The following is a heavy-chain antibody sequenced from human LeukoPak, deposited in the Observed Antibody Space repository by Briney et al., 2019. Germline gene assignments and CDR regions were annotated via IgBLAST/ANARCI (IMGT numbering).Heavy chain of an antibody. CDR3: ARHSAGPCFDY. CDR2: IYYSGST. J-gene: IGHJ4*02. Sequence: SETLSLTCTVSGGSISSYYWSWIRQPPGKGLEWIGYIYYSGSTNYNPSLKSRVTISVDTSKNQFSLKLSSVTAADTAVYYCARHSAGPCFDYWGQGTLVTVSS. CDR1: GGSISSYY. D-gene: IGHD6-13*01. V-gene: IGHV4-59*08.